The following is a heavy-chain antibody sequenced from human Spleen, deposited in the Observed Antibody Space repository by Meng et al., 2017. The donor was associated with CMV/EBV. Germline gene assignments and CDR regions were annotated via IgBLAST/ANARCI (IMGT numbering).Heavy chain of an antibody. CDR2: ISYDGSNK. D-gene: IGHD3-16*01. Sequence: GGSLRLSCAASGFTFSSYAMHWVRQAPGKGLEWVAVISYDGSNKYYGDSVKGRFTISRDNAKNSLYLQINSLRAEDTALYYCARVKSWGDLRHHDAFDIWGQGTMVTVSS. V-gene: IGHV3-30-3*01. CDR3: ARVKSWGDLRHHDAFDI. CDR1: GFTFSSYA. J-gene: IGHJ3*02.